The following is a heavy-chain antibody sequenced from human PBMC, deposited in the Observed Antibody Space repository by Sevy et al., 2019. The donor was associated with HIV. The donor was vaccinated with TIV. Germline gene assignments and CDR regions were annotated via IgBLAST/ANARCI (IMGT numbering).Heavy chain of an antibody. CDR3: ARMGHYFDTSGYYPLKY. CDR2: INPQTGGT. J-gene: IGHJ4*02. V-gene: IGHV1-2*02. Sequence: ASVKVSCKASGYTFTEYYVHWLRQAPGQGLEWMGWINPQTGGTYFAKKFQDRVTLTTATSINAVYMELSGLKFDDTAVFYCARMGHYFDTSGYYPLKYWGLGTLVTVSS. D-gene: IGHD3-22*01. CDR1: GYTFTEYY.